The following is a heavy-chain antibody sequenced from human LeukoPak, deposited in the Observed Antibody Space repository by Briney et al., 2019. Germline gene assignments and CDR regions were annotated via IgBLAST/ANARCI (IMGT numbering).Heavy chain of an antibody. V-gene: IGHV3-33*01. CDR2: IWYDGSNK. Sequence: GGSLRLSCAASGFTFSSYGMHWVRQAPGKGLEWVAVIWYDGSNKYYADSVKGRFTISRDNSKNTLYLQMNSLRAEDTAVYYCARALWSSSGPYYYGMYVWGQGTTVTVSS. CDR3: ARALWSSSGPYYYGMYV. D-gene: IGHD6-13*01. CDR1: GFTFSSYG. J-gene: IGHJ6*02.